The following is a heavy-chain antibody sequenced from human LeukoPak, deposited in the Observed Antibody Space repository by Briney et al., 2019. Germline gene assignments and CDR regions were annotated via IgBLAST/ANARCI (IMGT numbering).Heavy chain of an antibody. CDR1: GESFSTYA. V-gene: IGHV1-69*04. CDR2: IVPILGKA. D-gene: IGHD3-10*01. Sequence: SVKVSCRPSGESFSTYAISWVGQAPGQGLEWVGRIVPILGKANYAQNFQGRVTITADRSTTTEYMELSSLRSLDTEVYGWSRVHKGISCPDYFDYWGQGTLVTVSS. J-gene: IGHJ4*02. CDR3: SRVHKGISCPDYFDY.